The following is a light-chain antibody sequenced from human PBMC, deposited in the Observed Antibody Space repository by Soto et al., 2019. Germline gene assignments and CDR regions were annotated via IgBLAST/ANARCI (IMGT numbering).Light chain of an antibody. CDR3: QVWDSSSDHVV. CDR2: YDR. V-gene: IGLV3-21*04. J-gene: IGLJ2*01. Sequence: SYELTQPPSVSVAPAKTATITCGGNNIGDKSVHWYQQKPGQAPVLVIYYDRVRPSGIPERFSGSNSGNTATLTISRVEAGDEADYYWQVWDSSSDHVVFGGGTKLTVL. CDR1: NIGDKS.